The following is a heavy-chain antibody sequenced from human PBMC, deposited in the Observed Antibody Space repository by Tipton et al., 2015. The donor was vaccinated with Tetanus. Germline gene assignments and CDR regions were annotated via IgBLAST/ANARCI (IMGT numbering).Heavy chain of an antibody. V-gene: IGHV1-46*04. CDR3: ARGGSYSYGPRGFDL. J-gene: IGHJ2*01. D-gene: IGHD5-18*01. CDR1: GYTFTSHY. CDR2: INPSGGYA. Sequence: QSGPEVKKPGASVKISCKASGYTFTSHYVHWVRQAPGQGLEWMGMINPSGGYARSAQTLQGRVKVTRDTSTTTVYMELSSLRPGDTAVYYCARGGSYSYGPRGFDLWGRGTLVTVSS.